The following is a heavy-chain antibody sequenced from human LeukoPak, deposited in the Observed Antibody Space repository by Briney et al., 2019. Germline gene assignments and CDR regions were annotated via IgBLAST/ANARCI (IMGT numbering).Heavy chain of an antibody. J-gene: IGHJ3*02. V-gene: IGHV3-23*01. CDR2: ISGSGETT. D-gene: IGHD3-10*01. Sequence: GRCLRLSCEVSGFAFSSFAISWVRQLPGEGLEWVSRISGSGETTLFAGSVKGRFTVSRDNSKNTLYLQMNSLRAEDTAVYYCAHTLLSMVLGLRGPFDIWGQGTMVTVSS. CDR1: GFAFSSFA. CDR3: AHTLLSMVLGLRGPFDI.